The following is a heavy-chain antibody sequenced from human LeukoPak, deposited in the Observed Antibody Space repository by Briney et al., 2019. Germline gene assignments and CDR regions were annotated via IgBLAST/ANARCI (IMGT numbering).Heavy chain of an antibody. J-gene: IGHJ4*02. V-gene: IGHV4-61*02. CDR2: IYTSGST. CDR3: ARGKEVITMLRGLKPGYYFDY. D-gene: IGHD3-10*01. Sequence: SETLSLTCTVSGDSISSGSYYWSWIRQPAGKGLEWIGRIYTSGSTNYNPSLKSRVTISVDTSKNQFSLKLSSVTAADTAVYYCARGKEVITMLRGLKPGYYFDYWGQGTQVTVSS. CDR1: GDSISSGSYY.